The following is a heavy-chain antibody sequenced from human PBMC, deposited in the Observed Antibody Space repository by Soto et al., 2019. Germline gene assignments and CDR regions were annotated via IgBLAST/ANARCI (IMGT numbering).Heavy chain of an antibody. CDR3: AKDSNKYSSALRGRYFDY. CDR1: GLRFSSYV. CDR2: ISGGGSNT. D-gene: IGHD3-22*01. Sequence: GWSLRLSCAAPGLRFSSYVMAWVRQAPGKGLEWVSGISGGGSNTFYADSVKGRFTISRDNSKNNLLLQMNSLGAEDTAVYYCAKDSNKYSSALRGRYFDYWGQG. J-gene: IGHJ4*02. V-gene: IGHV3-23*01.